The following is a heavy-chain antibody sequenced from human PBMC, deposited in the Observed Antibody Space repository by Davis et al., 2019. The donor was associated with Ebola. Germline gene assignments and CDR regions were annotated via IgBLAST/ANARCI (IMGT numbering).Heavy chain of an antibody. V-gene: IGHV1-69*13. J-gene: IGHJ5*01. CDR2: IIPIFGTA. CDR1: GYTFTNYD. D-gene: IGHD5-12*01. Sequence: SVKVSCKASGYTFTNYDVHWVRQAPGQGLEWMGGIIPIFGTANYAQKFQGRVTITADESTSTAYMELSSLTSEDTAVYYCARGRKVARMGSWFDSWGQGTLVTVSS. CDR3: ARGRKVARMGSWFDS.